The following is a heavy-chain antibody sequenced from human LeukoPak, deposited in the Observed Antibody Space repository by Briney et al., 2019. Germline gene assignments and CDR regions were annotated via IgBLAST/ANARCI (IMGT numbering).Heavy chain of an antibody. D-gene: IGHD1-26*01. CDR1: GFTFSSYW. Sequence: GGSLRLSCAASGFTFSSYWMSWVRQAPGKGLEWVSVIYSGGSTYYADSVKGRFTISRDNSKNTLYLQMNSLRAEDTAVYYCARAVGATFLAYRGQGTLVTVSS. CDR2: IYSGGST. CDR3: ARAVGATFLAY. J-gene: IGHJ4*02. V-gene: IGHV3-66*01.